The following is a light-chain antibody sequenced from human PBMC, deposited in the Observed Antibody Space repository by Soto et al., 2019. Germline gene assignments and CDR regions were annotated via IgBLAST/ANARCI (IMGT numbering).Light chain of an antibody. CDR3: SSYTGSSTWV. J-gene: IGLJ3*02. Sequence: QSVLTQPASVSGSPGQSIPISCTGTSSDFGGYDLVSWFQQHPGKAPKLIIYDVSNRPSGVSYRFSGSKSGNTASLTISGLPAEDEADYYCSSYTGSSTWVFGGGTKLTVL. CDR2: DVS. V-gene: IGLV2-14*01. CDR1: SSDFGGYDL.